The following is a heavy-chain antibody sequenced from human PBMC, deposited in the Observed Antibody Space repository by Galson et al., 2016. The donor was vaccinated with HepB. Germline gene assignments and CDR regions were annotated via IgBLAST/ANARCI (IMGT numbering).Heavy chain of an antibody. V-gene: IGHV3-7*03. CDR3: ATLPSTRASRRFDT. CDR1: GFMFSTYW. J-gene: IGHJ5*02. CDR2: INQDGSEK. Sequence: SLRLSCAASGFMFSTYWMTWVRQAPGKGLEWVANINQDGSEKYHVDSVKGRFTISKDNGKNSLFLQLNSLRAEDTAVYYCATLPSTRASRRFDTWGRGTLVTVSS. D-gene: IGHD2-21*01.